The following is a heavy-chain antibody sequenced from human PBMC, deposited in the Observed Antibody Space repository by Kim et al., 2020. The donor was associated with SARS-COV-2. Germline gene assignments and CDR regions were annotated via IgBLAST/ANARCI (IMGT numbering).Heavy chain of an antibody. V-gene: IGHV3-7*04. Sequence: GRFTISRDNAKNSLYLQMNSLRDEDTAVYYCARDFCSSTSFYTGSYGLDYWGQGTLVTVSS. CDR3: ARDFCSSTSFYTGSYGLDY. D-gene: IGHD2-2*02. J-gene: IGHJ4*02.